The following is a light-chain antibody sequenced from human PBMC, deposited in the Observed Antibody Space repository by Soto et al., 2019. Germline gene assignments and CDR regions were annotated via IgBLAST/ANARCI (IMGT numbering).Light chain of an antibody. Sequence: EIVLTQSPGSLSLSPGERATLSCSASQSVSNNYLAWYQQKPGQAPRLLIYGASNRATGIPDRFSGSGSGTDFTLTISSLEPEDFAVYYCQQRSNWPGTFGQGTKVDIK. V-gene: IGKV3D-20*02. CDR3: QQRSNWPGT. CDR2: GAS. CDR1: QSVSNNY. J-gene: IGKJ1*01.